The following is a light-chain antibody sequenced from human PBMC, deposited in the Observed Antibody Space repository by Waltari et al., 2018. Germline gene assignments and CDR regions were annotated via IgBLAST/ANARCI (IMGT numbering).Light chain of an antibody. CDR3: TSYRSSSTPVV. CDR1: SDDVGAYNY. V-gene: IGLV2-14*01. CDR2: EVN. Sequence: QSALTQPASVSGSPGQSITISCTGTSDDVGAYNYVSWYQQHPGLAPKLIIYEVNNRPFGRYSRFPGSKSGNTASLTISGLQADDESHYYCTSYRSSSTPVVFGGGTKLTVL. J-gene: IGLJ2*01.